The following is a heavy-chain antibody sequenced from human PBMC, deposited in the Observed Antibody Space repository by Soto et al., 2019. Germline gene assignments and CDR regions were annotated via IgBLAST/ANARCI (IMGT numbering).Heavy chain of an antibody. Sequence: QVQLVQSGAEVKKPGSSVKVSCKASGGTFSSYTISWVRQAPGQGLEWMGRIIPILGIANYAQKFQGRVTITADKSTSTAYMELSSLRSEDTAVYYCARERSDMSAGLDDAFDIWGQGTMVTVSS. D-gene: IGHD6-13*01. CDR2: IIPILGIA. V-gene: IGHV1-69*08. J-gene: IGHJ3*02. CDR3: ARERSDMSAGLDDAFDI. CDR1: GGTFSSYT.